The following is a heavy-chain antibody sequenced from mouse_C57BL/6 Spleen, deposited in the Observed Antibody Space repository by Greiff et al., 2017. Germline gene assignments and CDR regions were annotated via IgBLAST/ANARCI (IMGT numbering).Heavy chain of an antibody. CDR2: IHPNSGST. Sequence: VQLQQPGAELVKPGASVKLSCKASGYTFTSYWMHWVKQRPGQGLEWIGMIHPNSGSTNYNEKFKSKATLTVDKTSSTAYMQLSSLTSEDSAVYDCARNRGGDYFDYWGQGTTLTVSS. CDR1: GYTFTSYW. V-gene: IGHV1-64*01. CDR3: ARNRGGDYFDY. J-gene: IGHJ2*01.